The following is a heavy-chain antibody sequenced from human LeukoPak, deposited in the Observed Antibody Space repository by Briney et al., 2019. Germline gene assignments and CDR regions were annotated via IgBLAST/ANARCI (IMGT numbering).Heavy chain of an antibody. Sequence: PSETLSLTCAVYGGSFSGYYWSWIRQPPGKGLEWIGEINHSGSTNYNPSLKSRVTISVDTSKNQFSLKLSSVTAADTAVYYCAKVNSGYDYDYWGQGTLVTVSS. J-gene: IGHJ4*02. CDR1: GGSFSGYY. V-gene: IGHV4-34*01. CDR2: INHSGST. CDR3: AKVNSGYDYDY. D-gene: IGHD5-12*01.